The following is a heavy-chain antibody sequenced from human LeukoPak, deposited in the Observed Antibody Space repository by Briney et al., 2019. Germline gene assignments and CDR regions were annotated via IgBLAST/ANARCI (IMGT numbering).Heavy chain of an antibody. D-gene: IGHD4-17*01. J-gene: IGHJ3*02. CDR1: GFTFDDYA. Sequence: GGSLRLSCAASGFTFDDYAMHWARQAPGKGLEWVSGISRNSGSIGYADSVKGRFTISRDNAKNSLYLQMNSLRAEDTALYYCAKTHYGDYVDAFDIWGQGTMVTVSS. CDR2: ISRNSGSI. CDR3: AKTHYGDYVDAFDI. V-gene: IGHV3-9*01.